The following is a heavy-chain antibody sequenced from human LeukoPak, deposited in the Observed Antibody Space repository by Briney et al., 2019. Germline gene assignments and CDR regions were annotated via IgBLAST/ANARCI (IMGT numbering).Heavy chain of an antibody. CDR2: ISSSSSTI. J-gene: IGHJ5*02. CDR3: AREISGSYESNWFDP. D-gene: IGHD1-26*01. Sequence: GGSLRLSCAASGFTFSNYAMHWVRQAPGKGLEWVSYISSSSSTIYYADSVKGRFTISRDNAKNSLYLQMNSLRDEDTAVYYCAREISGSYESNWFDPWGQGTLVTVSS. V-gene: IGHV3-48*02. CDR1: GFTFSNYA.